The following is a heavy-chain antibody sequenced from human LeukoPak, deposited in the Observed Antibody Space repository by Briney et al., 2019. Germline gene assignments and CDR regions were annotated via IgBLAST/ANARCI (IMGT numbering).Heavy chain of an antibody. D-gene: IGHD2-2*01. J-gene: IGHJ3*02. CDR3: ARDRPDNSNAFDI. CDR1: GFTFSSYA. V-gene: IGHV3-21*01. CDR2: ISSSSSYI. Sequence: SGGSLRLSCAASGFTFSSYAMSWVRQAPGKGLEWVSSISSSSSYIYYADSVKGRFTISRDNAKNSLYLQMNSLRAEDTAVYYCARDRPDNSNAFDIWGQGTMVTVSS.